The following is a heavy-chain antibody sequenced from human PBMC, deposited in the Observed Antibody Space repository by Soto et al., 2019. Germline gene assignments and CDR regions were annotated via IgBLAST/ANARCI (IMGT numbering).Heavy chain of an antibody. J-gene: IGHJ4*02. CDR2: ISGGGTGA. D-gene: IGHD2-15*01. V-gene: IGHV3-23*01. CDR1: GFTFSDHA. Sequence: EVQLLESGGGLVQPGGSLRLSCTASGFTFSDHAMTWVRQAPGKGLEWLSGISGGGTGAYYADSVKGRFTVSRDNCNNRVFLQMDSLRVEDTAVDYCVIDLWWHTHWGQGTLVTVSS. CDR3: VIDLWWHTH.